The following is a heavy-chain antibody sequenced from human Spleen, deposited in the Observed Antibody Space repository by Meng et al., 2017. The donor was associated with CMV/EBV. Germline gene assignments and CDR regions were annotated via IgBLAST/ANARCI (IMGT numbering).Heavy chain of an antibody. D-gene: IGHD3-10*01. Sequence: GSLRLSCTVSGYSISSGYYWGWIRQPPGKGLEWIGSIYHSGNTYYNPSLKSRVTISGDTSKNQFYLSLHSLTAADTAVYYCALTMDNWFDPWGQGTPVTVSS. V-gene: IGHV4-38-2*02. CDR3: ALTMDNWFDP. J-gene: IGHJ5*02. CDR2: IYHSGNT. CDR1: GYSISSGYY.